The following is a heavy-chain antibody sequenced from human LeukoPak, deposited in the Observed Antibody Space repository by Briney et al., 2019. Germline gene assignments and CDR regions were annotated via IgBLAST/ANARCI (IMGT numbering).Heavy chain of an antibody. D-gene: IGHD6-13*01. CDR3: ARDAKYSSSWSVDY. V-gene: IGHV1-2*02. CDR2: INPNSGGT. CDR1: GYTFTGYY. Sequence: ASAKVSCKASGYTFTGYYMHWVRQAPGQGLEWMGWINPNSGGTNYAQKFQGRVTMTRDTSISTAYMELSRLRSDDTAVYYCARDAKYSSSWSVDYWGQGTLVTVSS. J-gene: IGHJ4*02.